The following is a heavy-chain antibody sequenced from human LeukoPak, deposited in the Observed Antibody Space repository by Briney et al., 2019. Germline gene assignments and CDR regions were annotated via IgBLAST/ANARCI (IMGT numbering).Heavy chain of an antibody. CDR1: ALTFSNAW. J-gene: IGHJ4*02. D-gene: IGHD3-9*01. CDR2: IKIKTDGGTT. Sequence: GGSLRLSCAASALTFSNAWMSWVRQAPGKGLEWVGRIKIKTDGGTTDYAAPVKGRFTISRDDSKNTLYLQMNSLKTEDTAVYYCTTEKGEYYDILTGYYRRMYYFDYWGQGTLVTVSS. V-gene: IGHV3-15*01. CDR3: TTEKGEYYDILTGYYRRMYYFDY.